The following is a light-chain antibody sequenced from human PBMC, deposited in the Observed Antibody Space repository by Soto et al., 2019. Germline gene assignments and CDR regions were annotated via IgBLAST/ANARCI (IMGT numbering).Light chain of an antibody. Sequence: EIVLTQSPGTLSLSPWERATLSCRASQSISSSYLAWYQQKPGQAPRLLIFGASSRAPGIPDRFSGSGSGTDLTLTISRLEPEDFAVYYCQQYENSPITFGQGTRLEIK. CDR3: QQYENSPIT. J-gene: IGKJ5*01. CDR2: GAS. CDR1: QSISSSY. V-gene: IGKV3-20*01.